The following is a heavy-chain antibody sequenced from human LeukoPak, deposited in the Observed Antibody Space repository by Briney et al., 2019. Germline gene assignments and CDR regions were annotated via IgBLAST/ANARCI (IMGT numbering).Heavy chain of an antibody. CDR3: ARAGRLTTAHTDV. J-gene: IGHJ6*03. D-gene: IGHD4-11*01. V-gene: IGHV4-39*07. CDR1: GGSISSSSYY. Sequence: PSETLSLTCTVSGGSISSSSYYWGWIRQPPGKGLEWIGSIYHSGSTYYNPSLKSRVTISVDTSKNQFSLKLSSVTAADTAVYYCARAGRLTTAHTDVWGKGTTVTVSS. CDR2: IYHSGST.